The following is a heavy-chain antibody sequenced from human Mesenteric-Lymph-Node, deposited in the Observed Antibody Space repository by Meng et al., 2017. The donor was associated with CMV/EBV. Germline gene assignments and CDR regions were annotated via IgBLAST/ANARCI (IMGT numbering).Heavy chain of an antibody. D-gene: IGHD3-22*01. CDR2: IYYSGST. J-gene: IGHJ4*02. V-gene: IGHV4-39*07. CDR1: GDSISSSNYY. CDR3: ARGHRITMIVVVIKPFDY. Sequence: SETLSLTCTVSGDSISSSNYYWAWIRQPPGKGLEWIGSIYYSGSTYYNPSLKSRVTASVDTSRSQFSLKLSSVTAADTAVYYCARGHRITMIVVVIKPFDYWGQGTLVTVSS.